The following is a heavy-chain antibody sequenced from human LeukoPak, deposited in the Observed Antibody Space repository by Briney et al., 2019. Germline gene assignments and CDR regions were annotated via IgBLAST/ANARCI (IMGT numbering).Heavy chain of an antibody. Sequence: SETLSLTCAVYGGSFSGYYWSWIRQPPGKGLEWIGEINHSGSTNYNPSLKSRVTISVDTSKNQFSLKLSSVTAADTAVYYCARMGYSSYGSTTRTTDDYWGQGTLVTVSS. D-gene: IGHD4-11*01. J-gene: IGHJ4*02. CDR3: ARMGYSSYGSTTRTTDDY. CDR1: GGSFSGYY. CDR2: INHSGST. V-gene: IGHV4-34*01.